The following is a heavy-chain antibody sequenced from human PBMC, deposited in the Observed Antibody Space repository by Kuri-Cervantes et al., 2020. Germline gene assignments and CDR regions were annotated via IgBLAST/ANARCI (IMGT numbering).Heavy chain of an antibody. CDR2: VYSSGSP. V-gene: IGHV4-30-4*08. CDR1: GGSINSGDYY. J-gene: IGHJ4*02. Sequence: SCTVSGGSINSGDYYWSWIRQTPGKGLEWIGYVYSSGSPYYNPSLKSRVTISLDTSKNQFSLKLRSVTAADTAVYFCARDRAYGDYYSLFDYWGPGALVTVSS. D-gene: IGHD2-21*01. CDR3: ARDRAYGDYYSLFDY.